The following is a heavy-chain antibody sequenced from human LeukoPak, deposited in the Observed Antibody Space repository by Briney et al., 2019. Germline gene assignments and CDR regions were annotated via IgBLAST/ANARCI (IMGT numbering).Heavy chain of an antibody. CDR2: INPNSGGT. Sequence: ASVKVSCKASGYTFTGYYMHWVRQAPGQGLEWMGWINPNSGGTNYAQKFQGRVTMTRDTSISTAYMELSRLRSGDTAVYYCARWANVVVVAATRWFDPWGQGTLVTVSS. D-gene: IGHD2-15*01. V-gene: IGHV1-2*02. J-gene: IGHJ5*02. CDR1: GYTFTGYY. CDR3: ARWANVVVVAATRWFDP.